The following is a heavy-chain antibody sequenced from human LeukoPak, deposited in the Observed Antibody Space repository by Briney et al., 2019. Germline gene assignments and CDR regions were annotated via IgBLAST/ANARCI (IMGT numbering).Heavy chain of an antibody. CDR1: GGTFSSYA. J-gene: IGHJ4*02. V-gene: IGHV1-69*04. CDR3: ASQVGGYSYGYFDY. CDR2: IIPILGIA. D-gene: IGHD5-18*01. Sequence: GASVKVSFKASGGTFSSYAISWVRQAPGQGLEWMGRIIPILGIANYTQKFQGRVTITADKSTSTAYMELSSLRSEDTAVYYCASQVGGYSYGYFDYWGQGTLVTVSS.